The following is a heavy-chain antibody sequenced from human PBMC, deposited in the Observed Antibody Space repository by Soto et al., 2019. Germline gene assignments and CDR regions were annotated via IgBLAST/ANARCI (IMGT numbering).Heavy chain of an antibody. CDR1: GGTFSSYT. CDR3: ATGAAGPKPYYYGMDV. D-gene: IGHD6-13*01. CDR2: IIPILGIA. J-gene: IGHJ6*02. Sequence: QVQLVQSGAEVKKPGSSVKVSCKASGGTFSSYTISWVRQAPGQGLEWMGRIIPILGIANYAQKFQGRVTITADKSTSTAYMELSSLRSEDTAVYYCATGAAGPKPYYYGMDVWGQGTTVTVSS. V-gene: IGHV1-69*02.